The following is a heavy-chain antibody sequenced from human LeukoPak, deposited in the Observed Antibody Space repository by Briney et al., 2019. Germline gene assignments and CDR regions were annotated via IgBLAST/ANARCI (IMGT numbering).Heavy chain of an antibody. V-gene: IGHV1-18*01. D-gene: IGHD5-24*01. Sequence: ASVKVSCKASGYTFTSYGISWVRQAPGQGLEWMGWISAYNGNTNYAQKLQGRVTMTTDTSTSTAYMELRSLRSGDTAVYYCARDLRRDGYNLGGNFDYWGQGTLVTVSS. CDR1: GYTFTSYG. CDR3: ARDLRRDGYNLGGNFDY. CDR2: ISAYNGNT. J-gene: IGHJ4*02.